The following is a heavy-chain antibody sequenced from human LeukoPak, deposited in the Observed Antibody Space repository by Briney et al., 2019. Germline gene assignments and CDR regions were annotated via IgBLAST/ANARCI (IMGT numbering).Heavy chain of an antibody. J-gene: IGHJ6*02. CDR3: ARLTMVRGEYLGHDMDV. CDR1: GYTFTSYG. V-gene: IGHV1-18*01. Sequence: ASVKVSCKASGYTFTSYGISWVRQAPGQGLEWMGWISAYNGNTNYAQKLHGRVAMTTDTSTSTAYMELRSLRSDDTAVYYCARLTMVRGEYLGHDMDVWGQGTTVTVSS. CDR2: ISAYNGNT. D-gene: IGHD3-10*01.